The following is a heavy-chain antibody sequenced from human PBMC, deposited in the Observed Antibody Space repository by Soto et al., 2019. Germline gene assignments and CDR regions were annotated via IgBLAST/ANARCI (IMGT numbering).Heavy chain of an antibody. D-gene: IGHD3-10*01. V-gene: IGHV4-31*02. CDR1: GGSISSRGYY. CDR2: IYNSVST. CDR3: ARVLYGSGSYYPDY. J-gene: IGHJ4*02. Sequence: QVQLQESGPGLVKPSQTLSLTCTVSGGSISSRGYYWSWIRQHPGKGLEWIGYIYNSVSTYYNPSLKSRVIISEDTSENQLSLKLSSVTAADTAVYYCARVLYGSGSYYPDYWGQGTLVTVSS.